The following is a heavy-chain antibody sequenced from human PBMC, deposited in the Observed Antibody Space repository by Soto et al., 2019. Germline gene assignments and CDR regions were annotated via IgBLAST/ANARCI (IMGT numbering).Heavy chain of an antibody. V-gene: IGHV1-69*01. CDR2: IIPIFGTA. J-gene: IGHJ5*02. D-gene: IGHD6-6*01. Sequence: QVQLVQSGAEVKKPGSSVKVSCKASGGTFSSYAISWVRQAPGQGLEWMGGIIPIFGTANYAQKFQGRVTITADESTSTAYMELSSLRSEYTAVYYCAREVLEARILCNWFDPWGQGTLGTVSS. CDR3: AREVLEARILCNWFDP. CDR1: GGTFSSYA.